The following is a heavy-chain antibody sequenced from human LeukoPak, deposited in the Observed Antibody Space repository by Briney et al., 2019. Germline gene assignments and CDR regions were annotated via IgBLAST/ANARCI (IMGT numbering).Heavy chain of an antibody. CDR1: GGSISSSSYY. CDR3: AGDSSVWLYVDY. CDR2: IYYSGST. Sequence: SETLSLTCTVSGGSISSSSYYWGWIRQPPGKGLEWIGSIYYSGSTNYNPSLKSRVTLSIDTSKNQFSLKLTSVTAADTAVYYCAGDSSVWLYVDYWGQGTLVTVSS. D-gene: IGHD6-19*01. V-gene: IGHV4-39*07. J-gene: IGHJ4*02.